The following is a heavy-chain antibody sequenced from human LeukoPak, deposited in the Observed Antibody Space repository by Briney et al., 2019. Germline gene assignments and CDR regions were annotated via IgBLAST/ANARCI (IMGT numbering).Heavy chain of an antibody. CDR3: ATSSDYYESSCFQH. Sequence: PSETLSLTCTVSGGSISSYYWSWIRQPPGKGLEWIGYIYYSGSTNYNPSLKSRVTISVDTSKNQFSLKLSSVTAADTAVYYCATSSDYYESSCFQHWGQGTLVTVSS. CDR1: GGSISSYY. V-gene: IGHV4-59*01. J-gene: IGHJ1*01. CDR2: IYYSGST. D-gene: IGHD3-22*01.